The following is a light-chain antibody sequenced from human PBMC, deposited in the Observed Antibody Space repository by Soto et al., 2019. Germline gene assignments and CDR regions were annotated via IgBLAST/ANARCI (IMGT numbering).Light chain of an antibody. J-gene: IGLJ2*01. CDR3: SSYSTSTTLVL. CDR2: EVN. Sequence: QSVLTQPASVSGSPGQSITISCTGSSSDVGGYKYVSWYQQHPGKGPRLMIYEVNNRPSGVSNRFSGSKSGNTASLTISGLQAEDEADYYCSSYSTSTTLVLFGGGTKLTVL. V-gene: IGLV2-14*01. CDR1: SSDVGGYKY.